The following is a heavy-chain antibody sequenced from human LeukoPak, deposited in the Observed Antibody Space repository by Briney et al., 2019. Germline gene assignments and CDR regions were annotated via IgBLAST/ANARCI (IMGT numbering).Heavy chain of an antibody. CDR2: ISWNSGSI. D-gene: IGHD6-19*01. Sequence: GRSLRLSCAASGFTFDDYATHWVRQAPGKGLEWVSGISWNSGSIGYADSVKGRFTISRDNAKNSLYLQMNSLRAEDTALYYCAKDITEYSSGWYYFDYWGQGTLVTVSS. CDR1: GFTFDDYA. J-gene: IGHJ4*02. V-gene: IGHV3-9*01. CDR3: AKDITEYSSGWYYFDY.